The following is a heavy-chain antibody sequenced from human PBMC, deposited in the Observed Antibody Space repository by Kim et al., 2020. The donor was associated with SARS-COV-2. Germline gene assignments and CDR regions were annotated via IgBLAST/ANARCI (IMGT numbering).Heavy chain of an antibody. V-gene: IGHV3-48*02. CDR3: AKDSSTVSLEY. D-gene: IGHD4-4*01. CDR1: GFTFSNTN. CDR2: ISSSSSAI. Sequence: GGSLRLSCAASGFTFSNTNMNWVRQAPGKGLEWVSYISSSSSAIYYADSVKGRFTISRDTAKSSLYLQMNGLRDDDTAIYYCAKDSSTVSLEYWGQGTLVTVSS. J-gene: IGHJ4*02.